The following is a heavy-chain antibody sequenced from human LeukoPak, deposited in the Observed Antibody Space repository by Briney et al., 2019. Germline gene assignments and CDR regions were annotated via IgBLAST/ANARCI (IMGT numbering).Heavy chain of an antibody. CDR2: INPNSGGT. V-gene: IGHV1-2*02. CDR1: GYTFTGYY. Sequence: ASVKVSCKASGYTFTGYYMHWVRQAPGQGLEWMGWINPNSGGTNYAQKFQGRVTMTRDTSISTAYMELSRLRSDDTAVYYCARFPRRQVYYYDSSGKITYPSAKPRAFDIWGQGTMVTVSS. J-gene: IGHJ3*02. D-gene: IGHD3-22*01. CDR3: ARFPRRQVYYYDSSGKITYPSAKPRAFDI.